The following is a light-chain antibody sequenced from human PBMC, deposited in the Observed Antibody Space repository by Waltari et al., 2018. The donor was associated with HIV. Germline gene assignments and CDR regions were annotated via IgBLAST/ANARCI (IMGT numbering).Light chain of an antibody. J-gene: IGLJ2*01. Sequence: QSVLTQPPSASGTPEQRVTISCSGSGSNIGSDTVNWYQQLPGTAPKILIYSNTQRPSGVPDRFSGSNYGTPAALAISGLQSEDEADYYCAAWDDSLNGRLVFVGGTKLTVL. CDR3: AAWDDSLNGRLV. V-gene: IGLV1-44*01. CDR1: GSNIGSDT. CDR2: SNT.